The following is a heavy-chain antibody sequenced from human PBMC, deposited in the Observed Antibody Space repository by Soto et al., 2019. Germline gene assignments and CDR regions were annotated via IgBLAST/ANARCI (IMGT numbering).Heavy chain of an antibody. CDR2: IYYSGRT. V-gene: IGHV4-39*01. J-gene: IGHJ4*02. Sequence: QLQLQESGPGLVKPSETLSLTCTVSGGSISSSSYYWGWIRQPPGKGLEWIGSIYYSGRTYYNPSLKSRVTISVDTSKNQFSRKLSSVTAADTAVYYCARRVGWFGESTYFDYWGQGTLVTVSS. CDR3: ARRVGWFGESTYFDY. CDR1: GGSISSSSYY. D-gene: IGHD3-10*01.